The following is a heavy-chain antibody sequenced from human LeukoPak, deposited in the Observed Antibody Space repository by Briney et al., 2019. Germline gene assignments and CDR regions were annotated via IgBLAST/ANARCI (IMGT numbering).Heavy chain of an antibody. V-gene: IGHV3-74*01. Sequence: GGSLRLSCAASEFAFSAYWMHWVRQAPGKGLVWVSRIRGDGSMTNYADSVKGRFTISRDNAKNTLYLQMNSLRLEDTAAYYCARENLAAAADYWGQGTVVTVSS. J-gene: IGHJ4*02. CDR1: EFAFSAYW. CDR2: IRGDGSMT. D-gene: IGHD6-25*01. CDR3: ARENLAAAADY.